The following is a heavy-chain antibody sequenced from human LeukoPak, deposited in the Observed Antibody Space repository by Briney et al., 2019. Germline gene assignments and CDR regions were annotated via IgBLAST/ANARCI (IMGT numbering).Heavy chain of an antibody. J-gene: IGHJ3*02. CDR2: IKSKTDGGTT. D-gene: IGHD3-16*02. Sequence: GGSLRLSCAASGFTFSNAWMSWVRQAPGKGLKWVGRIKSKTDGGTTDYAAPVKGRFTISRDDSKNTLYLQMNSLKTEDTAVYDCTTEDSGVWGSYRDAFDIWGQGTMVTVSS. CDR3: TTEDSGVWGSYRDAFDI. CDR1: GFTFSNAW. V-gene: IGHV3-15*01.